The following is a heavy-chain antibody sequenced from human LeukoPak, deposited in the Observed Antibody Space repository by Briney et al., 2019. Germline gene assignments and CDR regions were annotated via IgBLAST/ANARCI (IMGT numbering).Heavy chain of an antibody. CDR2: IYNGDR. CDR3: ARDLRVLWFGELLWSAFDI. J-gene: IGHJ3*02. V-gene: IGHV4-59*01. Sequence: SETLSLTCAVSGDSISGYYWSWIRQPPGKGLEWIGYIYNGDRNYNPSLKSRVTISVDTSKNQFSLELTSVTAADTAVYYCARDLRVLWFGELLWSAFDIWGQGTMVTVSS. D-gene: IGHD3-10*01. CDR1: GDSISGYY.